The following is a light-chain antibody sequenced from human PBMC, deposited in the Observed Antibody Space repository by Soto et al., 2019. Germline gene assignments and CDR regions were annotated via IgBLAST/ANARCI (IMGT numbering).Light chain of an antibody. CDR1: SSNIGAGYD. J-gene: IGLJ2*01. Sequence: QSVLTQPPSVSGAPGQRVTISCTGNSSNIGAGYDVHWYQQLPGTAPKLLIYGNSNRPSGVPDRFSGSKSGTSASLAITGLQAEDEADYYCQSYDSSLSGSVFGGGPKVTVL. V-gene: IGLV1-40*01. CDR3: QSYDSSLSGSV. CDR2: GNS.